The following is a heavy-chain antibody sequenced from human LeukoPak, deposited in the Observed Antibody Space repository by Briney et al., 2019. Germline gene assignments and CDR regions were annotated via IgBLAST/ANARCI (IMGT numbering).Heavy chain of an antibody. CDR3: AKDEYYYGSGKATNFDY. J-gene: IGHJ4*02. Sequence: GGSLRLSCAASGFTFSSYGMHWVRQAPGKGLEWVAFIRYDGSNKYYADSVKGRFTISRDNSKNTLYLQMNSLRAEDTAVYYCAKDEYYYGSGKATNFDYWGQGTLVTVSS. CDR2: IRYDGSNK. CDR1: GFTFSSYG. D-gene: IGHD3-10*01. V-gene: IGHV3-30*02.